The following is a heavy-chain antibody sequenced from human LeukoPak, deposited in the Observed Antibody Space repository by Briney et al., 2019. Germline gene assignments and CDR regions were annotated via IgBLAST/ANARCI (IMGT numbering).Heavy chain of an antibody. V-gene: IGHV1-8*01. D-gene: IGHD3-3*01. J-gene: IGHJ5*02. CDR1: GYTFTSYD. CDR3: ARDRRITIFGVVTPKKYNWFDP. CDR2: MYPNSGNT. Sequence: GASVKVSCKASGYTFTSYDINWVRQATGQGLEWMGWMYPNSGNTGYAQKFQGRVTMTRNTSISTAYMELSSLRSEDTAVYYCARDRRITIFGVVTPKKYNWFDPWGQGTLVTVSS.